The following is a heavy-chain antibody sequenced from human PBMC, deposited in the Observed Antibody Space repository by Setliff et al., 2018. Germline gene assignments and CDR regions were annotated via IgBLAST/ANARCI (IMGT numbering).Heavy chain of an antibody. CDR1: GFAFSTYG. V-gene: IGHV3-30*02. CDR3: AKGFQGKNVGTFDS. J-gene: IGHJ4*01. CDR2: IRYDGSYK. D-gene: IGHD1-7*01. Sequence: GESLKLSCVASGFAFSTYGMHWVRQAPGRGLGWVASIRYDGSYKQYDDSVKGRFTISRDNSENTLLLQMSSLRADDTAVYYCAKGFQGKNVGTFDSRGHGILVTVSS.